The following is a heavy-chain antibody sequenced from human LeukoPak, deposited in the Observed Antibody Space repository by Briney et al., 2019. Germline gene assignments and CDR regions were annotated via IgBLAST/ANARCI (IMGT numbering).Heavy chain of an antibody. CDR3: ARDGSIAAAYYFDY. Sequence: SGTLSLTCAVSGGSISSSNWWSWVRQPPGKGLEWIGEIYHSGSTYYNPSLKSRVTISVDTSKNQFSLKLSSVTAADTAVYYCARDGSIAAAYYFDYWGQGTLVTVSS. V-gene: IGHV4-4*02. CDR1: GGSISSSNW. D-gene: IGHD6-13*01. CDR2: IYHSGST. J-gene: IGHJ4*02.